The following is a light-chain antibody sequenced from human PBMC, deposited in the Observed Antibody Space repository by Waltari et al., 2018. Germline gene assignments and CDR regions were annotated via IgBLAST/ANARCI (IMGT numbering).Light chain of an antibody. Sequence: DIQMTQSPSFVSASIGDRVTMTFRASQNIYTWLAWYHQRPGQVPQLLRYAATKLQSGVPLRFSGSGSGTDFTLTISTLRSEDAAVYFCQQANSFPRLFGGGTKVAI. J-gene: IGKJ4*01. V-gene: IGKV1-12*01. CDR1: QNIYTW. CDR3: QQANSFPRL. CDR2: AAT.